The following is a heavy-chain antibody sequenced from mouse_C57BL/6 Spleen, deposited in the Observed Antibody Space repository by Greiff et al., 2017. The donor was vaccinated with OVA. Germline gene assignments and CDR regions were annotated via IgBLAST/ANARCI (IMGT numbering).Heavy chain of an antibody. CDR3: ARPYYGSSYYFDF. V-gene: IGHV14-2*01. D-gene: IGHD1-1*01. J-gene: IGHJ2*01. Sequence: EVQLQQSGAELVKPGASVKLSCTASGFNIKDYYMHWVKQRTEQGLEWIGRIDPEDGETKYAPNFQGRATITAATSSNTAYLQLSSLTSEDTAVYYCARPYYGSSYYFDFWGQGTTLTVSS. CDR1: GFNIKDYY. CDR2: IDPEDGET.